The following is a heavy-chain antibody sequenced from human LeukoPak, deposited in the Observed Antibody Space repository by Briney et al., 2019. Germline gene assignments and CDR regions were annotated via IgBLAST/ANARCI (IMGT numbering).Heavy chain of an antibody. J-gene: IGHJ3*02. CDR3: ASSISIIVVVVGGRDDAFDI. CDR1: GFTFSSYG. Sequence: PGGSLRLSCAASGFTFSSYGMHWVRQAPGKGLEWVAVISYDGSNKYYADSVKGRFTISRDNSKNTLYLQMNSLRAEDTAVYYCASSISIIVVVVGGRDDAFDIWGQGTMVTVSS. V-gene: IGHV3-30*03. D-gene: IGHD2-15*01. CDR2: ISYDGSNK.